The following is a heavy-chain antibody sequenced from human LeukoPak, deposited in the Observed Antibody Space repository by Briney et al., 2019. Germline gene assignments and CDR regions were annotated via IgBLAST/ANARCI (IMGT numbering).Heavy chain of an antibody. V-gene: IGHV1-69*04. Sequence: SVKVSRKASGGTFSSYAISRVRQTPGQGLEWMGRIIPILGIANYAQKFQGRVTITADKSTSTAYMELSSLRSEDTAVYYCASAGSGSYYSYAFDIWGQGTMVTVSS. J-gene: IGHJ3*02. CDR2: IIPILGIA. CDR3: ASAGSGSYYSYAFDI. CDR1: GGTFSSYA. D-gene: IGHD3-10*01.